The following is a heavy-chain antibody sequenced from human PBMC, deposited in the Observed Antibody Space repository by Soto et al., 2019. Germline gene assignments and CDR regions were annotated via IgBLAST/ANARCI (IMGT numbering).Heavy chain of an antibody. J-gene: IGHJ6*02. CDR3: ARCNTSWYGGYYGLDV. CDR2: TIPMFGTS. CDR1: GGTFSTYA. Sequence: QVQLVQSGAEVKKPGSSVKVSCKASGGTFSTYAINWVRQAPGQGLEWMGGTIPMFGTSNYAQKFQGRVTITADESTSTAYRALSSLRSEDTAVYYCARCNTSWYGGYYGLDVWGQGTTVTVSS. D-gene: IGHD2-2*01. V-gene: IGHV1-69*01.